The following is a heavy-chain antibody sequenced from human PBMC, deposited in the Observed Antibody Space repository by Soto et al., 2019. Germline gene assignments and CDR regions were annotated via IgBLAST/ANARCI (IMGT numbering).Heavy chain of an antibody. CDR2: IYHSGST. D-gene: IGHD6-13*01. CDR1: GGSISTGGYS. J-gene: IGHJ4*02. V-gene: IGHV4-30-2*01. CDR3: ASSHAGAHITAAVH. Sequence: SETLSLTCAVSGGSISTGGYSWSWIRQPPGKGLEWIGYIYHSGSTYYNPSLKSRVTISVDRSKNQFSLKLSSVTAADTAVYYCASSHAGAHITAAVHWGQGTLVTVSS.